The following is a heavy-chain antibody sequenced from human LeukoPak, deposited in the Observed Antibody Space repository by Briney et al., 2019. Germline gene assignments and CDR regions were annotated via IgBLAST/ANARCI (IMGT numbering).Heavy chain of an antibody. CDR3: ARYSESPRYFDY. D-gene: IGHD2-15*01. J-gene: IGHJ4*01. Sequence: SETPSLTCSVSGGSISSYCWSWTRQPPGKGLEWIGYICYSGSTNYNPSLKSRVTISIDTSKNQFSLKLSSVTAADTAVYYCARYSESPRYFDYWGQEPWSPSPQ. V-gene: IGHV4-59*01. CDR1: GGSISSYC. CDR2: ICYSGST.